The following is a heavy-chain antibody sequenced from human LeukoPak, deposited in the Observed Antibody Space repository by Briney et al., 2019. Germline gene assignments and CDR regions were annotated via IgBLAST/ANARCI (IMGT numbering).Heavy chain of an antibody. CDR2: INSDGSSK. D-gene: IGHD1-14*01. CDR3: ASPGSAPYFF. CDR1: GFTFSSYW. V-gene: IGHV3-74*01. J-gene: IGHJ4*02. Sequence: GGSLRLSCAASGFTFSSYWMHWVRQAPGKGLVWVSHINSDGSSKNYADSVKGRLTISRDNAKKTLYLQMNSLRAEDTAVYYCASPGSAPYFFWGQGTLVTVSS.